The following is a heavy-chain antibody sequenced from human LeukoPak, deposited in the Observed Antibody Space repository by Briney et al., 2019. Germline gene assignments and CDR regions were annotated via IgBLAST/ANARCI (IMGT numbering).Heavy chain of an antibody. J-gene: IGHJ3*02. CDR3: ARAGYYDFWSGYRVHAFDI. CDR2: IYYSGST. D-gene: IGHD3-3*01. V-gene: IGHV4-59*01. Sequence: SETLSLTCTVSGGSISSYYWSWIRQPPGKGLEWIGYIYYSGSTNYNPSLKSQVTISVDTSKNQFSLKLSSVTAADTAVYYCARAGYYDFWSGYRVHAFDIWGQGTMVTVSS. CDR1: GGSISSYY.